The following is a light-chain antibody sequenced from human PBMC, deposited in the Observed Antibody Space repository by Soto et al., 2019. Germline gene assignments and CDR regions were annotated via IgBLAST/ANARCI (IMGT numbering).Light chain of an antibody. Sequence: EIVLTQSPATLSLSPGEKATLSCRASQSINRHLAWYRQKPGQAPRLLIYDASNRATGMPARFSGSGSGTDFTLTISSREPEDFGVYYCQQRSNWPPVTFGGGTKVEIK. V-gene: IGKV3-11*01. CDR3: QQRSNWPPVT. CDR1: QSINRH. CDR2: DAS. J-gene: IGKJ4*01.